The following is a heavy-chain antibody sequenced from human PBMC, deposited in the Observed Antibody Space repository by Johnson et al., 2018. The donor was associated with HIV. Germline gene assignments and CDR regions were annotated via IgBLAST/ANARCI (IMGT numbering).Heavy chain of an antibody. V-gene: IGHV3-53*01. J-gene: IGHJ3*02. CDR3: ARDGPYSGYDENAFDI. D-gene: IGHD5-12*01. CDR2: IYSGGST. Sequence: VQLVESGGGLIQPGGSLRLSCAASGFTVSSNYMSWVRQAPGKGLEWVSVIYSGGSTYYADSVKGRFTISRDNSKNTLYLQMNSLRAEDTAVYYCARDGPYSGYDENAFDIWGQGTMVTVSS. CDR1: GFTVSSNY.